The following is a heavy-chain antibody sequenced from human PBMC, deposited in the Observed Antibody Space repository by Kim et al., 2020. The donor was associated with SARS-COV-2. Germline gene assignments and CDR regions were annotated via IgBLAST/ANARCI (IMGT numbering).Heavy chain of an antibody. V-gene: IGHV3-30*18. Sequence: GGSLRLSCAASGFTFSSYGMHWVRQAPGKGLEWVAVISYDGSNKYYADSVKGRFTISRDNSKNTLYLQMNSLRAEDTAVYYCAKGMYSSGWYSGSNRGIQHWGQGTLVTVSS. D-gene: IGHD6-19*01. J-gene: IGHJ1*01. CDR1: GFTFSSYG. CDR2: ISYDGSNK. CDR3: AKGMYSSGWYSGSNRGIQH.